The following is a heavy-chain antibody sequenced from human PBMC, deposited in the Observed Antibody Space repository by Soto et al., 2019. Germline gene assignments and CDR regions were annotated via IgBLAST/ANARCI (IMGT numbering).Heavy chain of an antibody. V-gene: IGHV5-51*01. CDR2: VYPGDHET. CDR3: ARSPRSSPSFDY. CDR1: GYTFSNFW. D-gene: IGHD6-13*01. Sequence: PGESLKISCQCSGYTFSNFWIGWVRQLPGKGLEWMGIVYPGDHETRYSPSFHGKVTISADKSINTAYLQWNSLEASDTAFYFCARSPRSSPSFDYWGQGALVTASS. J-gene: IGHJ4*02.